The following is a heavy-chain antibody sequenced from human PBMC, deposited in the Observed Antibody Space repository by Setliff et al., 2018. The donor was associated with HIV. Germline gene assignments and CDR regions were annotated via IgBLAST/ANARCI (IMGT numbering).Heavy chain of an antibody. CDR3: ARRSGWYDY. CDR1: GGSFSGYF. CDR2: INHGGDT. Sequence: SETLSLTCAVYGGSFSGYFWTWIRQPPQKRLEWIGEINHGGDTNYNPSLKSRVTISVDTSKNQFSLKLSSVTAADTAVYYCARRSGWYDYWGQGTLVTVSS. D-gene: IGHD6-19*01. V-gene: IGHV4-34*01. J-gene: IGHJ4*02.